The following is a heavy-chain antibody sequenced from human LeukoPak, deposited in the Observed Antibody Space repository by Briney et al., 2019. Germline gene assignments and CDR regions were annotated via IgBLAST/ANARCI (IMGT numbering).Heavy chain of an antibody. CDR3: ARGYNGDY. J-gene: IGHJ4*02. V-gene: IGHV3-66*02. Sequence: AGGSLRLSCAASGFTVSNTYMSWVRQAPGKGLQWVSVIYSGGSTYYTDSVKGRFTISRDNSKNTLYLQMNSLRVEDTAVYYCARGYNGDYWGQGTLVTVSS. CDR2: IYSGGST. D-gene: IGHD1-1*01. CDR1: GFTVSNTY.